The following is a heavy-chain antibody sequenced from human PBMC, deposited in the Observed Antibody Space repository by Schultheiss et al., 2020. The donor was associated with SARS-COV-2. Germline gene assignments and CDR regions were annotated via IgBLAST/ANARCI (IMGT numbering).Heavy chain of an antibody. D-gene: IGHD5-24*01. CDR1: GFTFSSYD. Sequence: SCAASGFTFSSYDMHWVRQATGKGLEWVSAIGTAGDTYYQGSVKGRFTISRDNSNNTLYLQMNSLRPEDTAVYYCARDPDGYLVYHHGMDVWGQGTTVTVSS. CDR2: IGTAGDT. V-gene: IGHV3-13*04. CDR3: ARDPDGYLVYHHGMDV. J-gene: IGHJ6*02.